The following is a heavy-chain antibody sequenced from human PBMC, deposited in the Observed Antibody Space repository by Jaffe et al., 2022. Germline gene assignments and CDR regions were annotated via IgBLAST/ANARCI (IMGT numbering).Heavy chain of an antibody. CDR3: AKDFIRFLEWLLGYYYYYYMDV. J-gene: IGHJ6*03. V-gene: IGHV3-30*02. Sequence: QVQLVESGGGVVQPGGSLRLSCAASGFTFSSYGMHWVRQAPGKGLEWVAFIRYDGSNKYYADSVKGRFTISRDNSKNTLYLQMNSLRAEDTAVYYCAKDFIRFLEWLLGYYYYYYMDVWGKGTTVTVSS. CDR1: GFTFSSYG. D-gene: IGHD3-3*01. CDR2: IRYDGSNK.